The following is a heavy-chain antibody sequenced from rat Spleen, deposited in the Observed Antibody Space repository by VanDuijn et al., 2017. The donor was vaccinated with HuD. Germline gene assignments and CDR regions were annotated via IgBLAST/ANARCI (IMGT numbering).Heavy chain of an antibody. D-gene: IGHD4-3*01. Sequence: EVQLVESGGGLVQPGRSLKVSCEASGFTFRNFDMAWVRQAPTKGLEWVASISPSGVTYYRDSVKGRFTVSRENAKSTLCLLMDSLRSEDTATYYCARQDTSGYSNWFAYWGQGTLVTVSS. J-gene: IGHJ3*01. CDR3: ARQDTSGYSNWFAY. CDR1: GFTFRNFD. V-gene: IGHV5-25*01. CDR2: ISPSGVT.